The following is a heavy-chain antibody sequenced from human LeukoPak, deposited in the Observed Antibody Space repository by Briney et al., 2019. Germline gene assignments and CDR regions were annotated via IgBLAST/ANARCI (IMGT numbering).Heavy chain of an antibody. V-gene: IGHV3-66*01. Sequence: GGSLRLSCAVSGFTVSNNYMTLVRQAPGKGLESVSIINDGDRTFYAVSVKGRFTTFRDNAKNMLYLQMTSLRAEDTAVYYCAGAPETGHWGQGTLVTVSS. CDR3: AGAPETGH. J-gene: IGHJ4*02. D-gene: IGHD5-24*01. CDR1: GFTVSNNY. CDR2: INDGDRT.